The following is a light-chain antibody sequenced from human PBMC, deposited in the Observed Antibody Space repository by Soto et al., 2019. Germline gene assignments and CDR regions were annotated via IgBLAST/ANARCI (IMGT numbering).Light chain of an antibody. CDR3: HQYGSSPWT. CDR1: QTVSSAR. J-gene: IGKJ1*01. CDR2: GAS. V-gene: IGKV3-20*01. Sequence: EIVLTQSPGTLSLSPGERATLSCRASQTVSSARLAWFQQKPGQAPRLLIYGASSRASGIPDRFSGSGSETDFTLTITRLESEDFAVYSCHQYGSSPWTFGQGTKVEIK.